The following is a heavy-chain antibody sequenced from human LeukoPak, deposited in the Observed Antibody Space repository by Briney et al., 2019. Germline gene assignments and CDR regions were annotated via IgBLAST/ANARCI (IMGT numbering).Heavy chain of an antibody. D-gene: IGHD3-9*01. CDR2: INHSGST. Sequence: SETLSLTCAVYGGSFSGYYWSWIRQPPGKGLEWIGEINHSGSTNYNPSLKSRVTISVDTSKNQFSLKLSSVTAADTAVYYCASLFKGYDILTGLPGFDPWGQGTLVTVSS. CDR3: ASLFKGYDILTGLPGFDP. V-gene: IGHV4-34*01. CDR1: GGSFSGYY. J-gene: IGHJ5*02.